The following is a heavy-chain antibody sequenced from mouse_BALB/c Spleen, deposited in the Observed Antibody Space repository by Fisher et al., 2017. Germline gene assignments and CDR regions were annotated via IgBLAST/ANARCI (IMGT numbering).Heavy chain of an antibody. Sequence: KFKGKATMTVDKSSSTAYMELARLTSEDSAIYYCARSNYYAMDYWGQGTSVTVSS. J-gene: IGHJ4*01. V-gene: IGHV1S137*01. CDR3: ARSNYYAMDY.